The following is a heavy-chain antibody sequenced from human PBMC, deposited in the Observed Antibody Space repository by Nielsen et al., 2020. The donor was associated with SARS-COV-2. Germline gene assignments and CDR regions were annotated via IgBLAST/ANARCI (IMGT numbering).Heavy chain of an antibody. CDR2: IEAYSGTP. CDR1: GYTFTSYG. J-gene: IGHJ6*03. Sequence: ASVKVSCKASGYTFTSYGISWVRQAPGQGLEWMGWIEAYSGTPKYSENAHERFSMTMDTSTGTASLELTNLKSDDTAVYYCASFDTVDTTILSRLDYFYMDVWGRGTTVTVSS. CDR3: ASFDTVDTTILSRLDYFYMDV. D-gene: IGHD5-18*01. V-gene: IGHV1-18*04.